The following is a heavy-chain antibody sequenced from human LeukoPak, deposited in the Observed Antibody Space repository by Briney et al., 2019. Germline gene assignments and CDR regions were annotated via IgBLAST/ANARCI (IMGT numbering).Heavy chain of an antibody. D-gene: IGHD1-14*01. CDR2: IRYDGSNK. V-gene: IGHV3-30*02. Sequence: GGSLRLSCAASGFTFSSNGMHWVRQAPGKGLEWVAFIRYDGSNKYYADSVKGRFTISRDNSKNTLYLQMDSLGAEDTAVYYCAKRPGTFDAFDVWGQGTMVTVSS. CDR3: AKRPGTFDAFDV. J-gene: IGHJ3*01. CDR1: GFTFSSNG.